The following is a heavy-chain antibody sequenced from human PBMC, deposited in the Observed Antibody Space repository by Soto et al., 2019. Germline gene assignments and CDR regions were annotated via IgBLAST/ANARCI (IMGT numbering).Heavy chain of an antibody. D-gene: IGHD3-22*01. J-gene: IGHJ4*02. Sequence: GESLKISCQASGYSFTTYWISWVRQMPGKGLECMGRIDPTDSYTDYGPSFEGHVTMSVDRSINTAYLEWSSLKASDSAMYYCARLTLAKDRSGYNIFDYWGLGTLVTVSS. CDR2: IDPTDSYT. V-gene: IGHV5-10-1*01. CDR3: ARLTLAKDRSGYNIFDY. CDR1: GYSFTTYW.